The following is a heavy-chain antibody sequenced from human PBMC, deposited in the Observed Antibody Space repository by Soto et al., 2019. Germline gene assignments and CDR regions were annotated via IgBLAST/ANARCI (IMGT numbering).Heavy chain of an antibody. CDR1: GYTFTSYA. V-gene: IGHV1-3*01. CDR2: INAGNGNT. J-gene: IGHJ5*02. Sequence: AASVKVSCKASGYTFTSYAMHWVRQAPGQRLEWMGWINAGNGNTKYSQKFQGRVTITRDTSASTAYMELSSLRSEDTAIYYCVRDKYSNYVNYFDPWGQGTLVTVPS. CDR3: VRDKYSNYVNYFDP. D-gene: IGHD4-4*01.